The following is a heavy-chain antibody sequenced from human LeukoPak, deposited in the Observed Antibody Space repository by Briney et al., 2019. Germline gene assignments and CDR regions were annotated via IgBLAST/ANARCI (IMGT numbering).Heavy chain of an antibody. V-gene: IGHV3-23*01. CDR3: TRDPNGDYVGAFDM. Sequence: GGSLRLSCAASGFTFSSYGMHWVRQAPGKGLEWVSSIRGSGGGTDYADSVKGRFTISRDNSRDTLFLQMNSLRAEDTALYYCTRDPNGDYVGAFDMWGPGTMVTVSS. CDR1: GFTFSSYG. J-gene: IGHJ3*02. CDR2: IRGSGGGT. D-gene: IGHD4-17*01.